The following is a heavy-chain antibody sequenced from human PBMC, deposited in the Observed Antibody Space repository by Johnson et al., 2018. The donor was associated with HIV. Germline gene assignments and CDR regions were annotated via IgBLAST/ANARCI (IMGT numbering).Heavy chain of an antibody. Sequence: VQLVESGGGLVQPGGSLRLSCAASGFTVSNNFMNWVRQAPGKGLEWVSLIYSGGNTYYADSVRGRFTISRDNFKNTLYLQMNSLRAEDTAVYYCASEGALWSDAFDIWGQGTMVTVSS. CDR2: IYSGGNT. J-gene: IGHJ3*02. CDR3: ASEGALWSDAFDI. D-gene: IGHD1-26*01. V-gene: IGHV3-66*01. CDR1: GFTVSNNF.